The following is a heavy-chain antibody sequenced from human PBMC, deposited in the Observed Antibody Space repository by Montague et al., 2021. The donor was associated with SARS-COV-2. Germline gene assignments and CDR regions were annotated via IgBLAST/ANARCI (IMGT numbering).Heavy chain of an antibody. CDR1: GGSISSYY. J-gene: IGHJ4*02. D-gene: IGHD1-26*01. CDR3: ARRDGGGCFDY. Sequence: SETLSLTCTVSGGSISSYYWSWIRQPPGKGLEWIGSIYYSGSTXXXPSLKSRVTISVDTSKTQFSLKLSSVTAADTAVYYCARRDGGGCFDYWGQGTLVTVSS. V-gene: IGHV4-59*05. CDR2: IYYSGST.